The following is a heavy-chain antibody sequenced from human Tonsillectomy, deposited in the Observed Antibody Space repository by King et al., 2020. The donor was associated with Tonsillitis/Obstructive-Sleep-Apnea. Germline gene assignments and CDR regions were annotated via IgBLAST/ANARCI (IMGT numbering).Heavy chain of an antibody. D-gene: IGHD2-2*01. CDR1: GFTFSDYY. CDR3: ARVVEDIVVVPDYYYYYMDV. CDR2: ISGSGSYT. Sequence: VQLVESGGGLVKPGGSLRLSCAASGFTFSDYYMSWIRQAPGKGLDWVSYISGSGSYTNYADSVKGRFTISRDNAKRSLYLQMNSLRAEDTAVYYCARVVEDIVVVPDYYYYYMDVWGKGTTVTVSS. J-gene: IGHJ6*03. V-gene: IGHV3-11*05.